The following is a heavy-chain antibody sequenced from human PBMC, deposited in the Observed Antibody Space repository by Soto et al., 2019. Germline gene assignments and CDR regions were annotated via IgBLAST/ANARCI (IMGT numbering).Heavy chain of an antibody. CDR3: ARYVNPYDTAVWFDP. V-gene: IGHV4-59*01. D-gene: IGHD3-9*01. CDR1: GGSTRNYF. J-gene: IGHJ5*02. CDR2: IYYSGPT. Sequence: QVQLQESGPGLVKPSETLSLTCTVSGGSTRNYFWSWIRQPPGKGLEWIGCIYYSGPTNYNSSLKSGVTISLDTSKNQFSLRLRSVTAADTAVYYCARYVNPYDTAVWFDPWGQGTLVTVSS.